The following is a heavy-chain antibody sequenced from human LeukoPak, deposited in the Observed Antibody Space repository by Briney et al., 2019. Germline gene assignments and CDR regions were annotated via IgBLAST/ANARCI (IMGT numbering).Heavy chain of an antibody. CDR3: ARTADASSWYFFDY. V-gene: IGHV4-39*01. J-gene: IGHJ4*02. Sequence: SETLSLTCTVSGGSISNTNYYWGWIRQSPGKGLEWIGTIYYSGSTYYNPSLKSRVTISVGTSKNQFSLKLTSMTAADTAFYYCARTADASSWYFFDYWGQGTLVTVSS. CDR1: GGSISNTNYY. CDR2: IYYSGST. D-gene: IGHD6-13*01.